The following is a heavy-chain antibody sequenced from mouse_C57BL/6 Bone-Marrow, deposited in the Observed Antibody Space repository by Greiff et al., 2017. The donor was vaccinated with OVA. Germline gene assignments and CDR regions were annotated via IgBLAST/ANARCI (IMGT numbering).Heavy chain of an antibody. CDR1: GYTFTSYG. Sequence: VQLQQSGAELARPGASVKLSCKASGYTFTSYGISWVKQRTGQGLEWIGEIYPRSGNTYYNEKFKGKATLTADKSSSTAYMELRSLTSEDSAVYFCAREDSNDGAYWGQGTLVTVSA. CDR2: IYPRSGNT. CDR3: AREDSNDGAY. J-gene: IGHJ3*01. V-gene: IGHV1-81*01. D-gene: IGHD2-12*01.